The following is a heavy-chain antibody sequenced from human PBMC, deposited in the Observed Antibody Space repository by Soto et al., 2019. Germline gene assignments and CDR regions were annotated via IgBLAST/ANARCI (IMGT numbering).Heavy chain of an antibody. D-gene: IGHD3-22*01. V-gene: IGHV1-69*01. Sequence: QLQLVQSGAEVKDRGSSVKISCKTSGGTFNTYALTWVRQAPGQGLEWMGGIIPIFGTPNYAQKFQGRVIITADEFTSTAHMELSSLRSEDTAVYYCARGWDHYDSSGLLTWFAPWGQGTLVTVSS. CDR2: IIPIFGTP. CDR1: GGTFNTYA. J-gene: IGHJ5*02. CDR3: ARGWDHYDSSGLLTWFAP.